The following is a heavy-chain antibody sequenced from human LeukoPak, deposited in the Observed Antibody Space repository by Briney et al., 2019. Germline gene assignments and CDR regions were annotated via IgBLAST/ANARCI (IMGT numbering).Heavy chain of an antibody. V-gene: IGHV3-23*01. CDR2: ISGSGGST. Sequence: GGSLRLSCAASGFTFSSYAMGWVRQAPGKGLEWVSAISGSGGSTYYADSVKGRFTISRDNSKNTLYLQMNSLRAEDTAVYYCAKAFRGASSRSGYWGQGTLVTVSS. CDR1: GFTFSSYA. CDR3: AKAFRGASSRSGY. D-gene: IGHD3-10*01. J-gene: IGHJ4*02.